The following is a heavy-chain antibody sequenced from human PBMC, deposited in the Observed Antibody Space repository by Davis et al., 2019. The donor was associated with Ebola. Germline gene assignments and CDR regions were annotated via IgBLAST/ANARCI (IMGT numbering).Heavy chain of an antibody. J-gene: IGHJ4*02. D-gene: IGHD3-10*01. Sequence: GESLKISCAASGFTFSSYSMNWVRQAPGKGLEWVSSISSSSSYIYYADSVKGRFTISRDNAKNSLYLQMNSLRAEDTAVYYCAREATGVLLWSDYWGQGTLVTVSS. CDR3: AREATGVLLWSDY. V-gene: IGHV3-21*01. CDR1: GFTFSSYS. CDR2: ISSSSSYI.